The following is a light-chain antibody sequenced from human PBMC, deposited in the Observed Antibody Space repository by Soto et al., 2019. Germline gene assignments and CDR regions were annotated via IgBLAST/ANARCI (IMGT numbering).Light chain of an antibody. CDR1: QNINNF. J-gene: IGKJ1*01. Sequence: DIQMTQSPSSLSASVGDRVKITCQASQNINNFLNWYQQKPGRAPKLLIYDASNLEAGVPSRFRGSGSGTDFTFTISRLQHEDFATYYCQQYYSYWTFGQGTKVDIK. V-gene: IGKV1-33*01. CDR2: DAS. CDR3: QQYYSYWT.